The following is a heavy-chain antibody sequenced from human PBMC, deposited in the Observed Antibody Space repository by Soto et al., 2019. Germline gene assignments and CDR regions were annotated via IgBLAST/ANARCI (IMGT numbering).Heavy chain of an antibody. CDR2: INSDGTIS. CDR1: GFTFSHYG. V-gene: IGHV3-74*01. J-gene: IGHJ6*02. CDR3: ARLSGDHSAFFSYGMDA. Sequence: GGSLRLSCAAPGFTFSHYGMNWVRQAPGKGPEWLSGINSDGTISSYADSVKGRFTISRDNARNTLSLQMNSLRADDTAVYYCARLSGDHSAFFSYGMDAWGQGTTVTVSS. D-gene: IGHD2-21*01.